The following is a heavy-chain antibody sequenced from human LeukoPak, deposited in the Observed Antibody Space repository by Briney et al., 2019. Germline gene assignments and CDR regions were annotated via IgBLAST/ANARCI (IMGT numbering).Heavy chain of an antibody. D-gene: IGHD1-26*01. CDR1: GGSISTYL. J-gene: IGHJ4*02. V-gene: IGHV4-59*01. CDR2: IYYSGST. CDR3: ARGQYSGSCFDN. Sequence: PSETLSLTYTVSGGSISTYLRSCIRQPPGKGLEWIGYIYYSGSTNYNPSLKSRVTILVDTSKNQFSLKMSSVTATDTAVYYCARGQYSGSCFDNWGQGSLVTVSS.